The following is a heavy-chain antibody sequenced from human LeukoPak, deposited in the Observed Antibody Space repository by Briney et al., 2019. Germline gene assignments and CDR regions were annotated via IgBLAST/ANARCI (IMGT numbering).Heavy chain of an antibody. J-gene: IGHJ6*03. Sequence: ASVKVSCKASGYTFTGYYMHWVRQAPGQGFEWMGWINPNSGGTNYAQKFQGRVTMTRDTSISTAYMELSRLRSDDTAVYYCARDKRVHDHGYYYYYMDVWGKGTTVTISS. CDR1: GYTFTGYY. V-gene: IGHV1-2*02. D-gene: IGHD3-10*01. CDR3: ARDKRVHDHGYYYYYMDV. CDR2: INPNSGGT.